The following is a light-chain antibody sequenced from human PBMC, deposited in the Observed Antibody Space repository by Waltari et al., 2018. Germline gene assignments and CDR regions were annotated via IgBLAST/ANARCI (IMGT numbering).Light chain of an antibody. CDR1: QSLLHTNAYNY. J-gene: IGKJ2*01. V-gene: IGKV2-28*01. Sequence: DIVMTQSPLSLPVTPGEPASISCRSSQSLLHTNAYNYLVLYLQKPGQSPQLLIYLGSNRASGVPDRFRGSGSGTDFTLKISRVEAEDVGIYYCMQSLQTPYTFGQGTKLEIK. CDR3: MQSLQTPYT. CDR2: LGS.